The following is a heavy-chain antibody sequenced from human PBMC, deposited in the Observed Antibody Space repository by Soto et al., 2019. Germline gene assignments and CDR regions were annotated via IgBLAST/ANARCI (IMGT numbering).Heavy chain of an antibody. CDR1: GYRFGSYW. D-gene: IGHD6-13*01. CDR3: ARNEEIEGSTWYMADH. Sequence: GDSLKISCKGSGYRFGSYWISWVRQMPGKGLEWMGRIDPTDSYTSYGPSFRGDVTMSTDKSISTAYLQWSSLRVSDTAMYYCARNEEIEGSTWYMADHWGQGKLVRVS. J-gene: IGHJ4*02. CDR2: IDPTDSYT. V-gene: IGHV5-10-1*01.